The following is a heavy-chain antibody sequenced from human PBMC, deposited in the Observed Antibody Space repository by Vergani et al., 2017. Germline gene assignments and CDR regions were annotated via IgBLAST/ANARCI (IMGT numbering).Heavy chain of an antibody. V-gene: IGHV3-21*01. CDR1: GFTFSSYS. J-gene: IGHJ6*02. CDR2: ISSSSSTI. Sequence: EVQLVESGGGLVKPGGSLRLSCAASGFTFSSYSMNWVRQAPGKGLEWVSSISSSSSTIYYADSVKGRFTISRDNAKNSLYLQMNSLRDEDTAVYYCASLAAAGYYYYYGMDVWGQGTTVTVSS. D-gene: IGHD6-13*01. CDR3: ASLAAAGYYYYYGMDV.